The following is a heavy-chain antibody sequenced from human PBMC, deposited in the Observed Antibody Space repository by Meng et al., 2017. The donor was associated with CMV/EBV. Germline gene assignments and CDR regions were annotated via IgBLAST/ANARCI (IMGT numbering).Heavy chain of an antibody. J-gene: IGHJ4*02. Sequence: SETLSLTCTVSGGSISGSSYYWGWIRQPPGKGLEWIGSIYYSGSTYYNPSLKSRVTISVDTSKNQFSLKLSSVTAADTAVYYCARQRGGYYSPLDYWGQGTLVTVSS. CDR1: GGSISGSSYY. CDR3: ARQRGGYYSPLDY. D-gene: IGHD3-22*01. V-gene: IGHV4-39*01. CDR2: IYYSGST.